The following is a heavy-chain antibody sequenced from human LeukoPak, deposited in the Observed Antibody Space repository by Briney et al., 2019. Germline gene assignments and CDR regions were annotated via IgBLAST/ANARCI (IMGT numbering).Heavy chain of an antibody. CDR2: INPNSGGT. V-gene: IGHV1-2*02. CDR1: GYTFTGYY. J-gene: IGHJ5*02. CDR3: AREWFGELSATFDP. D-gene: IGHD3-10*01. Sequence: ASVKVSCKASGYTFTGYYMHWVRQAPGQGLEWMGWINPNSGGTNFVQKFQGRVTMTRDTSISTAYMELSRLRSDDTAVYYCAREWFGELSATFDPWGQGTLVTVSS.